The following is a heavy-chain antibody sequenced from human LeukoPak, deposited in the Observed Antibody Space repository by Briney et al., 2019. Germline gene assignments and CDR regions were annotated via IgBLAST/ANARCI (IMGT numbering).Heavy chain of an antibody. CDR1: GYTFTGYY. D-gene: IGHD4-17*01. V-gene: IGHV1-2*02. Sequence: GASVKVSCKASGYTFTGYYMHWVRQAPGQGLGWMGWINPNSGGTNYAQKFQGRVTMTRDTSISTAYMELSRLRSDDTAVYYCASQTRDDYGDKDWFDPWGQGTLVTVSS. J-gene: IGHJ5*02. CDR3: ASQTRDDYGDKDWFDP. CDR2: INPNSGGT.